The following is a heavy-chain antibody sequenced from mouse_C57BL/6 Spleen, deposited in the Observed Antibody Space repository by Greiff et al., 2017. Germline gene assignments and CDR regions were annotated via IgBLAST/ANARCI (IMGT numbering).Heavy chain of an antibody. J-gene: IGHJ2*01. Sequence: QVQLQQPGAELVMPGASVKLSCKASGYTFTSYWMHWVKQRPGQGLEWIGEIDPSDSYTNYNQKFKGKSTLTVDKSSSTAYMQLSSLTSEDSAVYYCARSLGLADYWGQGTTLTVSS. CDR1: GYTFTSYW. CDR3: ARSLGLADY. CDR2: IDPSDSYT. D-gene: IGHD3-3*01. V-gene: IGHV1-69*01.